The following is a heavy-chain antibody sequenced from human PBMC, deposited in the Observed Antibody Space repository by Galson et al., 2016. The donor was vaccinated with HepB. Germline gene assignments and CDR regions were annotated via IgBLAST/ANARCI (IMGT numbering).Heavy chain of an antibody. CDR1: GDSVSSNSAA. CDR3: ARDPGTGWADWSFDL. V-gene: IGHV6-1*01. J-gene: IGHJ2*01. CDR2: TYHRSKYYY. Sequence: CAISGDSVSSNSAAWNWIRQSPSRGLEWLGRTYHRSKYYYDYALSVKSRITINPDTSKNQFSLHLNSVTPEDTAVYYFARDPGTGWADWSFDLWRRGTLVTVSS. D-gene: IGHD1-14*01.